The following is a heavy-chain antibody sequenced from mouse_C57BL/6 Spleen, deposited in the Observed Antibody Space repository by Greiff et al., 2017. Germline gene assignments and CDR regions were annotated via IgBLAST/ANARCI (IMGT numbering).Heavy chain of an antibody. V-gene: IGHV5-6*01. CDR2: ISSGGSYT. CDR3: ARHFGPATGAMDY. CDR1: GFTFSSYG. J-gene: IGHJ4*01. D-gene: IGHD1-1*01. Sequence: EVMLVESGGDLVKPGGSLKLSCAASGFTFSSYGMSWVRQTPDKRLEWVATISSGGSYTYYPDSVKGRFTISRDNAKNTLYLQMSSLKSEDTAMYYGARHFGPATGAMDYWGQGTSVTVSS.